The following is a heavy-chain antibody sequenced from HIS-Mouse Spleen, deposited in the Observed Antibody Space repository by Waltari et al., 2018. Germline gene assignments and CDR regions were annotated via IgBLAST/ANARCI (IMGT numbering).Heavy chain of an antibody. D-gene: IGHD6-13*01. J-gene: IGHJ2*01. Sequence: HLQLQESGPGLVKPSATLSLTCTASGCSISSRSYYWGWIRQPPGKGLEWIGSIYYSGSTYYNPSLKSRVTISVDTSKNQFSLKLSSVTAADTAVYYCAREIPYSSSWYDWYFDLWGRGTLVTVSS. CDR3: AREIPYSSSWYDWYFDL. V-gene: IGHV4-39*07. CDR1: GCSISSRSYY. CDR2: IYYSGST.